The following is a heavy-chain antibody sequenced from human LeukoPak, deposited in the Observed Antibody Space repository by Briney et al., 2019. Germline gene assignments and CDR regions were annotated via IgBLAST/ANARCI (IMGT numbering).Heavy chain of an antibody. J-gene: IGHJ5*02. Sequence: ASVKVSCKASGYTFTGYYMHWVRQAPGQGLEWMGWINPNSGGTNYPQKFQGRVTMTRDTSISTAYMELSRLRSDDTAVYYCASIHFGELLLNAWGQGTLITVSS. CDR3: ASIHFGELLLNA. CDR1: GYTFTGYY. CDR2: INPNSGGT. D-gene: IGHD3-10*01. V-gene: IGHV1-2*02.